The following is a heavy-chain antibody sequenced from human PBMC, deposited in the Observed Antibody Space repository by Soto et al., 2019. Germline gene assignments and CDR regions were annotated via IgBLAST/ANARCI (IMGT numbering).Heavy chain of an antibody. J-gene: IGHJ6*02. CDR1: GFTFSSYS. D-gene: IGHD6-13*01. Sequence: GGSLRLSCAASGFTFSSYSMSWVRQAPGKGMEWVSAISGSGGSTYYADSVKGRLTISRDNSKNTLFLQMNSLRVEDTAVYYCAYSGKQQRVCGTDVWGQGRTPTVS. V-gene: IGHV3-23*01. CDR3: AYSGKQQRVCGTDV. CDR2: ISGSGGST.